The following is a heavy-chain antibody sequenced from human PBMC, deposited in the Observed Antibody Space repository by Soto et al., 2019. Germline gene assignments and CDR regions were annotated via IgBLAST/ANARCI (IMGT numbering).Heavy chain of an antibody. Sequence: EVRLLESGGGLVQPGGSLRLSCAASGFTFNTYAMSWVRQAPGKGLEYVSSITDSGGGTYYADSVKGRFTIPTANSKNTLYVQMNRLRAEATAVYYCAKMRGRYYGSDSGGYMDVWGKGTTVTVSS. J-gene: IGHJ6*03. V-gene: IGHV3-23*01. CDR2: ITDSGGGT. CDR1: GFTFNTYA. CDR3: AKMRGRYYGSDSGGYMDV. D-gene: IGHD3-10*01.